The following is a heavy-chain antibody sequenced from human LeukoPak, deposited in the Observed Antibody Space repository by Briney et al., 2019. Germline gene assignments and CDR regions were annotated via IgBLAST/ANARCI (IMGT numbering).Heavy chain of an antibody. V-gene: IGHV4-59*08. CDR1: GGSISSHY. CDR2: IYYSGST. Sequence: SETLSLTCTVSGGSISSHYWSWIRQPPGKGLEWIGYIYYSGSTNYNPSLKSRVTISVDTSKNQFSLKLSSVTAADTAVYYCARRGQEYYYDSSRYSGPAFDIWGQGTMATVSS. J-gene: IGHJ3*02. D-gene: IGHD3-22*01. CDR3: ARRGQEYYYDSSRYSGPAFDI.